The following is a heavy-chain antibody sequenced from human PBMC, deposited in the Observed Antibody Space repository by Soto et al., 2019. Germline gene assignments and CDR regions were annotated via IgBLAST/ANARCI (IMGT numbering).Heavy chain of an antibody. J-gene: IGHJ4*02. V-gene: IGHV1-24*01. CDR1: GYTLTELS. CDR3: ARYPTTVTTFPDY. D-gene: IGHD4-17*01. Sequence: GASVKVSCKVSGYTLTELSMHWVRQAPGKGLEWMGGFDPEDGETIYAQKLQGRVTMTKDTSTGTAYMELRSLRSDYTAVYYCARYPTTVTTFPDYWGQGTLVTVSS. CDR2: FDPEDGET.